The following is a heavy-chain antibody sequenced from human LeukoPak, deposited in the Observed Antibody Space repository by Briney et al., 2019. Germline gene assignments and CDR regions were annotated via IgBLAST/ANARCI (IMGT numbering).Heavy chain of an antibody. D-gene: IGHD5-12*01. Sequence: ASLKVSCKASGYTFTSYDINWVRQATGQGLEWMGWMNPNRGSTGYAQKFQGRVTITRNTSISTAYMELSGLRYEDTAVYYCARGRSTGYPYYFEYWGQGTLVTVSS. CDR3: ARGRSTGYPYYFEY. V-gene: IGHV1-8*03. CDR2: MNPNRGST. CDR1: GYTFTSYD. J-gene: IGHJ4*02.